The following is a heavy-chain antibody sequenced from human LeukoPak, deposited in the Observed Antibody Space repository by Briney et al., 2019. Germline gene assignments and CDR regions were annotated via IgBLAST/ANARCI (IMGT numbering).Heavy chain of an antibody. Sequence: GGSLRLSCAASGFTFSNKAMHWVRQAPGKGLEWISATSGSGGNSYYLDSVEGRFTISRDNAKNSLYLQLNRLRAEDTAVYFCATDDRDYYYYYMDVWGKGTTLTVSS. V-gene: IGHV3-23*01. CDR2: TSGSGGNS. CDR3: ATDDRDYYYYYMDV. J-gene: IGHJ6*03. CDR1: GFTFSNKA. D-gene: IGHD3-10*01.